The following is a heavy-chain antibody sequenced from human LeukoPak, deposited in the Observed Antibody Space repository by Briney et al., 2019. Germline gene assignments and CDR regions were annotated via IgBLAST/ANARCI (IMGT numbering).Heavy chain of an antibody. CDR2: IYTSGST. CDR3: ASGTRSYGFHYYYMNV. Sequence: SETLSLTCTVSGGSISSYYWGWIRQPAGKGLEWIGRIYTSGSTNYNPSLKSRVTMSVDTSKNQFSLKLSSVTAADTAVYYCASGTRSYGFHYYYMNVWGKGTTVTVSS. CDR1: GGSISSYY. J-gene: IGHJ6*03. D-gene: IGHD1-7*01. V-gene: IGHV4-4*07.